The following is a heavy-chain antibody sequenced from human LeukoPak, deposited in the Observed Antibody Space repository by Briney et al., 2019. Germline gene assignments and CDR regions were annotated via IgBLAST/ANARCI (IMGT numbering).Heavy chain of an antibody. V-gene: IGHV1-69*13. D-gene: IGHD4-17*01. CDR3: ASSPPGYGVDY. J-gene: IGHJ4*02. CDR2: IIPIFGTA. Sequence: SVKVSCKASGGTFSSYAVSWVRQAPGQGLEWMGGIIPIFGTANYAQKFQGRVAITADESTSTAYMELSSLRSEDTAVYYCASSPPGYGVDYWGQGTLVTVSS. CDR1: GGTFSSYA.